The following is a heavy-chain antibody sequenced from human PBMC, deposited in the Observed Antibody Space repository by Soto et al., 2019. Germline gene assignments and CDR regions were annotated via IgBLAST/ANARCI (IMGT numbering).Heavy chain of an antibody. CDR3: AKGPYSSGWYSLDY. V-gene: IGHV3-23*01. Sequence: EVQLLESGGGLVQPGGSLRLSCAASGFTFSSYAMSWVRQAPGKGLEWVSAISGSGGSTYYADSVKGRFTISRDNSKNTLYLQMNSLRAEVTAVYYCAKGPYSSGWYSLDYWGQGTLVTVSS. J-gene: IGHJ4*02. CDR2: ISGSGGST. D-gene: IGHD6-19*01. CDR1: GFTFSSYA.